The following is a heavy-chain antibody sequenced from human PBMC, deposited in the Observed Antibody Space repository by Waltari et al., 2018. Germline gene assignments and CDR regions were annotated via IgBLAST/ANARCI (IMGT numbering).Heavy chain of an antibody. J-gene: IGHJ3*02. V-gene: IGHV3-21*01. CDR3: ASGLYWGNAFDI. CDR2: ISSSSSYI. D-gene: IGHD7-27*01. Sequence: EVQLVESGGGLVKPGGSLSLSCAASGFTFSSYSMNWVRQAPGKGLEWVSSISSSSSYIYYADSVKGRFTISRDNAKNSLYLQMNSLRAEDTAVYYCASGLYWGNAFDIWGQGTMVTVSS. CDR1: GFTFSSYS.